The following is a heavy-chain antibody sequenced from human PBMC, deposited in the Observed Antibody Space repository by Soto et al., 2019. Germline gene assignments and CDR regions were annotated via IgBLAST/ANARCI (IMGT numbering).Heavy chain of an antibody. V-gene: IGHV3-48*04. CDR2: ISSSSSTI. CDR3: SRDGVCIDGYTVECNWFDP. J-gene: IGHJ5*02. CDR1: GFTFSSYS. Sequence: GGSLRLSCAASGFTFSSYSMNWVRQAPGKGLEWVSYISSSSSTIYYADSVKGRFTISRDNAKNSLYLQMNSLRAEDTAVYYCSRDGVCIDGYTVECNWFDPWGQGTLDTVSS. D-gene: IGHD3-3*01.